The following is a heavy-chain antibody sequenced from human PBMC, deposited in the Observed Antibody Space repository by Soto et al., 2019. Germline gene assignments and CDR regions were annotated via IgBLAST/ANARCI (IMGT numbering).Heavy chain of an antibody. CDR1: GYTFTSYG. V-gene: IGHV1-18*01. D-gene: IGHD3-3*01. J-gene: IGHJ5*02. CDR2: ISAYNGNT. CDR3: ARDGLRFLEWLSHKNWFDP. Sequence: ASVKVSCKASGYTFTSYGISWVRQAPGQGLGWMGWISAYNGNTNYAQKLQGRVTMTTDTSTSTAYMELRSLRSDDTAVYYCARDGLRFLEWLSHKNWFDPWGQGTLVTVPS.